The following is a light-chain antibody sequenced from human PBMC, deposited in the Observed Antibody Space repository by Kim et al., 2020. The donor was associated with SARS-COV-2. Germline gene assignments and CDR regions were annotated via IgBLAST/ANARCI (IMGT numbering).Light chain of an antibody. CDR3: QSADSSGTYEV. Sequence: PAQTARITCSGDALPKQYAYWYQQKPGQAPVLVIYKDSERPSGIPERFSGSSSGTTVTLTISGVQAEDEADYYCQSADSSGTYEVFGGGTQLTVL. CDR2: KDS. CDR1: ALPKQY. J-gene: IGLJ3*02. V-gene: IGLV3-25*03.